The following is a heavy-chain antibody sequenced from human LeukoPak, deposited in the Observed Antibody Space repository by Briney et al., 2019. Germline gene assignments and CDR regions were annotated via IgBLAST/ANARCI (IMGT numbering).Heavy chain of an antibody. D-gene: IGHD3-3*02. V-gene: IGHV3-23*01. CDR1: GFTFSSYA. CDR3: AKPHFWSGYSWLCWFDP. J-gene: IGHJ5*02. Sequence: GGSLRLSCAASGFTFSSYAMSWVRQAPGKGLEWVSAISGSGGSTYYADSVKGRFTISRDNSKNTLYLQINSLRAEDTAVYYCAKPHFWSGYSWLCWFDPWGQGTLVTVSS. CDR2: ISGSGGST.